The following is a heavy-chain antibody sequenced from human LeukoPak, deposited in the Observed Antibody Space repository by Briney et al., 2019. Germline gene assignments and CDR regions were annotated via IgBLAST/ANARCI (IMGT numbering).Heavy chain of an antibody. CDR2: IYYSGST. Sequence: SETLFLTCTVSGGSISSYYWSWIRQPPGKGLEWIGYIYYSGSTNYNPSLKSRVTISVDTSKNQFSLKLSSVTAADTAVYYCAGELSKGLYSGYDGPVDFDYWGQGTLVTVSS. D-gene: IGHD5-12*01. V-gene: IGHV4-59*12. CDR3: AGELSKGLYSGYDGPVDFDY. J-gene: IGHJ4*02. CDR1: GGSISSYY.